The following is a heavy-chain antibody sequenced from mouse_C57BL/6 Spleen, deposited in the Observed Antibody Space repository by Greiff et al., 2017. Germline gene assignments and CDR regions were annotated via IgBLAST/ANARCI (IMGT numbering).Heavy chain of an antibody. Sequence: QVQLQQSGAELARPGASVKMSCKASSYTFTSYTMHWVKQRPGQGLEWIGYINPSSGYTKYNQKFKDKATLTADKSSSTAYMQLSSLTSEDSAVYYCATEGYDGSRGAYWGQGTLVTVSA. CDR1: SYTFTSYT. CDR3: ATEGYDGSRGAY. J-gene: IGHJ3*01. CDR2: INPSSGYT. D-gene: IGHD1-1*01. V-gene: IGHV1-4*01.